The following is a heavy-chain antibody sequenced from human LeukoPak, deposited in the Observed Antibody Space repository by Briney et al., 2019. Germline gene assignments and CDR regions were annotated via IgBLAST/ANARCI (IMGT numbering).Heavy chain of an antibody. Sequence: GGSLRLSCAASGFTFGYSDMHWVRQVTGKSLEWVSTIGPAGDRYYAGSVKGRFTISRENAKNSFYLQMNNLSAGDTAVYYCARGYYYGLDVWGNGASVTVSS. J-gene: IGHJ6*04. D-gene: IGHD3-10*01. V-gene: IGHV3-13*01. CDR3: ARGYYYGLDV. CDR1: GFTFGYSD. CDR2: IGPAGDR.